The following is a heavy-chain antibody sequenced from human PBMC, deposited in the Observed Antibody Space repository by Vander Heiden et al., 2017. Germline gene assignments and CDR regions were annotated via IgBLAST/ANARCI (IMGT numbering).Heavy chain of an antibody. CDR1: GGSFSGYY. V-gene: IGHV4-34*01. CDR2: INHSGST. CDR3: ARYRRTTMVRGVIGFDY. D-gene: IGHD3-10*01. Sequence: QVQLQQWGAGLLKPSETLSLTCAVYGGSFSGYYWSWIRRPPGKGLEWIGEINHSGSTNYNPSLKSRVTISVDTSKNQFSLKLSSVTAADTAVYYCARYRRTTMVRGVIGFDYWGQGTLVTVSS. J-gene: IGHJ4*02.